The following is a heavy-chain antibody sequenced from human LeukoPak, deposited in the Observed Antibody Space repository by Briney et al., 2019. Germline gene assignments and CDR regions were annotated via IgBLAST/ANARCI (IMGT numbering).Heavy chain of an antibody. V-gene: IGHV1-18*01. CDR2: INTYNGNT. Sequence: GASVKVSCKASGYTFTSYGISWVRQAPGQGLAWMGWINTYNGNTNYAQKLQGRVTMTTDTSTSIAYMELRSLRSDDTAVYYCARGGWYSEIQLWLGGAFDIWGQGTMVTVSS. D-gene: IGHD5-18*01. J-gene: IGHJ3*02. CDR1: GYTFTSYG. CDR3: ARGGWYSEIQLWLGGAFDI.